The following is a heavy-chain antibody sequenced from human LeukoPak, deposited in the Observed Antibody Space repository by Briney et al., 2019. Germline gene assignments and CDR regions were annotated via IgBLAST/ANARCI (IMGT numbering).Heavy chain of an antibody. CDR1: GGSISSSSYY. D-gene: IGHD3-22*01. V-gene: IGHV4-39*07. CDR3: AREDYDSSGNDAFDI. J-gene: IGHJ3*02. CDR2: IYYSGST. Sequence: ETLSLTCTVSGGSISSSSYYWGWIRQPPGKGLEWIGSIYYSGSTYYNPSLESRVTISVDTSKNQFSLKLSSVTAADTAVYYCAREDYDSSGNDAFDIWGQGTMVTVSS.